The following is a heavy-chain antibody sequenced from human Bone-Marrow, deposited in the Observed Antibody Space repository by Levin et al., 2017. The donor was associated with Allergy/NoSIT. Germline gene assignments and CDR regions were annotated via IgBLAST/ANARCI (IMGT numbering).Heavy chain of an antibody. CDR1: EITFSGYY. CDR3: ANASGNNGYDGLDL. CDR2: VNRNSDDT. J-gene: IGHJ3*01. Sequence: PMASVKVSCKASEITFSGYYVHWERQAPGQGLGWMGWVNRNSDDTNYAQKFQGRVAMSWDTSTRTAYLELSGLTSDDTGVYYCANASGNNGYDGLDLWGQGTRVTVSS. V-gene: IGHV1-2*02. D-gene: IGHD1-26*01.